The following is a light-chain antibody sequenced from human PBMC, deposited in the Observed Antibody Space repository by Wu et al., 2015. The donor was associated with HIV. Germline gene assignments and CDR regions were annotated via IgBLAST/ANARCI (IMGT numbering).Light chain of an antibody. CDR1: QSVSSNF. V-gene: IGKV3-20*01. CDR3: HQNANSPLT. J-gene: IGKJ4*01. CDR2: AAS. Sequence: EIVLTQSPGTLSLSPGERATLSCRASQSVSSNFLAWSQQKPGQAPRLLIYAASTRATGIPDRFSGSGSGTDFTLTISRLEPEDFAVYYCHQNANSPLTFGEGPRWRS.